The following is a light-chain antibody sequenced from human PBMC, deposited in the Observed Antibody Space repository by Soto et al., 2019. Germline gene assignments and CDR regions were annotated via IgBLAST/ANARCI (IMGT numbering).Light chain of an antibody. CDR1: QSVSYN. CDR3: QQYKNWPPLT. V-gene: IGKV3-15*01. CDR2: GAF. Sequence: EIVMTQSPATLSVSPGETATLSCRASQSVSYNLAWYQQKPGQGPRLLIYGAFTGATGIPARFSGSGSGTEFTLTISSLQSEDFALYYCQQYKNWPPLTFGGGTKVEIK. J-gene: IGKJ4*01.